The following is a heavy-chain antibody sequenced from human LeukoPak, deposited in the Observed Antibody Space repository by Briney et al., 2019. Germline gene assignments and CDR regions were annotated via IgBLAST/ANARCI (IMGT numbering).Heavy chain of an antibody. CDR2: MYYGGST. J-gene: IGHJ3*02. CDR1: GASIGSYY. D-gene: IGHD1-26*01. V-gene: IGHV4-59*01. Sequence: ASETLSLTCTVSGASIGSYYWSWIRQPPGKGLEWIGYMYYGGSTNYNLSLKSRVTVSVDTSKNQFSLKLSSVTAADTAVYYCARGGSIVGATPHDAFDIWGQGTMVTVSS. CDR3: ARGGSIVGATPHDAFDI.